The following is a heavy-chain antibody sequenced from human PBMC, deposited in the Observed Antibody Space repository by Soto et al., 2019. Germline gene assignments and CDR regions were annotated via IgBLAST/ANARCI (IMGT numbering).Heavy chain of an antibody. CDR2: ISSNGGST. D-gene: IGHD3-10*01. Sequence: GGSLRLSCSASGFTFSSYAMHWVRQAPGKGLEYVSAISSNGGSTYYADSVKGRFTISRDNSKNTLYLQMSSLRAEDTAVYYCVKGTAGWGSGSYYNWFDPWGQGTLVTVSS. CDR1: GFTFSSYA. CDR3: VKGTAGWGSGSYYNWFDP. V-gene: IGHV3-64D*06. J-gene: IGHJ5*02.